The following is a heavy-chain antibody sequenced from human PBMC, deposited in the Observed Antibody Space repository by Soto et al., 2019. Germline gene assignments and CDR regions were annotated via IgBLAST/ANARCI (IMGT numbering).Heavy chain of an antibody. CDR1: GYTFTSYY. V-gene: IGHV1-46*01. D-gene: IGHD2-2*01. CDR3: ARDGLGYCSSTSCSYYYGMDV. Sequence: GASVKVSCKASGYTFTSYYMHWVRQAPGQGLEWMGIINPSGGSTSYAQKFQGRVTMTRDTSISTAYMELSRLRSDDTAVYYCARDGLGYCSSTSCSYYYGMDVWGQGTTVTSP. J-gene: IGHJ6*02. CDR2: INPSGGST.